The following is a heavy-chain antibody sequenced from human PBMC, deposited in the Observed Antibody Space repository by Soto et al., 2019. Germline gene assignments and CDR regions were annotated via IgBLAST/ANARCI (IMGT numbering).Heavy chain of an antibody. V-gene: IGHV4-39*01. J-gene: IGHJ5*02. CDR3: ARHVHGSGGTNWFDP. CDR1: GGSISSSSYY. D-gene: IGHD6-19*01. CDR2: IYYSGST. Sequence: QLQLQESGPGLVKPSETLSLTCTVSGGSISSSSYYWGWIRQPPGKGLEWIGSIYYSGSTYYNPSLKSRVTISVDTSKNQFSLKLSSVTAADTAVYYCARHVHGSGGTNWFDPWGQGTLVTVSS.